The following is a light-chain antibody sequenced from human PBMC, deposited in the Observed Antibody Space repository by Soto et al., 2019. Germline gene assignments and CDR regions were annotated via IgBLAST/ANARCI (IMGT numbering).Light chain of an antibody. Sequence: QAVVTQPPSVSAAPGQKVTISCSGSSSNIGNNYVSWYQQLPGTAPKLLIYDNNKRPSGIPDRFSGSKSGTSGTLDITGLRTGDEADYYCATWDGSLPAEVFGGGTQLTVL. V-gene: IGLV1-51*01. CDR2: DNN. CDR1: SSNIGNNY. J-gene: IGLJ2*01. CDR3: ATWDGSLPAEV.